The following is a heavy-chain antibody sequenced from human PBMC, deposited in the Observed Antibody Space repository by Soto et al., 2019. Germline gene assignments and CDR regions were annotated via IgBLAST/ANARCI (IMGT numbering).Heavy chain of an antibody. CDR1: GGTFSSYA. D-gene: IGHD3-22*01. CDR3: ARGGGYSYDSSRYLH. J-gene: IGHJ4*02. V-gene: IGHV1-69*13. CDR2: IIPICGTA. Sequence: ASVKVSCKASGGTFSSYAISWVRQAPGQGLEWMGGIIPICGTANYAQKFQGRVTITADXXXSXXXXXLRTLXXEDXAVDXVARGGGYSYDSSRYLHWGPGTLVTVSA.